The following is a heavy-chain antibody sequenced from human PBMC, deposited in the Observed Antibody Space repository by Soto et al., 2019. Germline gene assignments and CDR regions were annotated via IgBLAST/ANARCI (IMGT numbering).Heavy chain of an antibody. D-gene: IGHD3-10*01. CDR2: INPNSGGT. Sequence: ASVKVSCKASGYTFTGYYMHWVRQAPGQGLEWMGWINPNSGGTNYAQKLQGRVTMTTDTSTSTAYMELRSLRSDDTAVYYCARGDYYGSGSYPYYYYYGMDVWGQGTTVTVSS. V-gene: IGHV1-2*02. CDR3: ARGDYYGSGSYPYYYYYGMDV. J-gene: IGHJ6*02. CDR1: GYTFTGYY.